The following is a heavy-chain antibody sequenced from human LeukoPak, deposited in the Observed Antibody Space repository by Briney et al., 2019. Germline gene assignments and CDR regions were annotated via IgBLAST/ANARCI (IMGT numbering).Heavy chain of an antibody. D-gene: IGHD3-10*01. CDR2: ISYDGSNK. Sequence: GGSLTLSCAASGFTFSSYAMHWVRQAPGKGLEWVAVISYDGSNKYYADSVKGRFTISRDNSKNTLYLQMNSLRAEDTAVYYCAKVVYGSGSSTDYWGQGTLVTVSS. CDR3: AKVVYGSGSSTDY. V-gene: IGHV3-30*04. J-gene: IGHJ4*02. CDR1: GFTFSSYA.